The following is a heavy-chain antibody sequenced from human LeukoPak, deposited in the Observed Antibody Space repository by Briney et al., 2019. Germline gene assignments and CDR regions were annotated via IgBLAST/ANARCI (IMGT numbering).Heavy chain of an antibody. D-gene: IGHD3-10*01. J-gene: IGHJ3*02. V-gene: IGHV3-23*01. CDR2: VSLRGDIA. CDR1: GFTFSGYA. CDR3: VKGGWFGQSSSDVFNM. Sequence: PGGSLRLSCAASGFTFSGYAMGWVRQAPGQGLEWVSGVSLRGDIAKLADSVKGRFTISRDNSKNTLFLQMDSLRADDTATYYCVKGGWFGQSSSDVFNMWGQGTMVTVSS.